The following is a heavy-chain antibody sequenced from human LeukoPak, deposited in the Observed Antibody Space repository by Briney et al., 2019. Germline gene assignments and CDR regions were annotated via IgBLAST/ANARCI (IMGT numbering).Heavy chain of an antibody. V-gene: IGHV4-34*01. CDR2: INHSGST. D-gene: IGHD3-10*01. J-gene: IGHJ5*02. CDR1: GGSFSGYY. CDR3: ASRKNYYGSGSYYH. Sequence: SETLSLTCAVYGGSFSGYYWSWIRQPPGKGLEWIGEINHSGSTNYNPSPKSRVTISVDTSKNQFSLKLSSVTAADTAVYYCASRKNYYGSGSYYHWGQGTLVTVSS.